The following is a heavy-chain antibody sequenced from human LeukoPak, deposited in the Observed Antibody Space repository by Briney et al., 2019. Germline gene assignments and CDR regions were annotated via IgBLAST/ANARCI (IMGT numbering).Heavy chain of an antibody. CDR3: ARDLAYSSRTFDY. J-gene: IGHJ4*02. V-gene: IGHV3-21*01. CDR2: ISSSSSYT. CDR1: GFTFSSYS. D-gene: IGHD6-13*01. Sequence: GGSLRLSCAASGFTFSSYSMNWVRQAPGKGLEWVSSISSSSSYTYYADSVKGRFAISRDNAKNSLYLQMNSLRAEDTAVYYCARDLAYSSRTFDYWGQGTLVTVSS.